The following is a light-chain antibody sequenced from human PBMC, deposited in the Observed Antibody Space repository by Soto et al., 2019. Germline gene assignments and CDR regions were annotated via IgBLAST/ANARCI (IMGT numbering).Light chain of an antibody. Sequence: DIQMTQSPSTLSASVVDRVTITFLASQSISSWLAWYQQKPGKAPKLLIYAASSLQSGIPSRFSGSGSGTDFTLTISRLEPEDFAVYYCQQYGSSPPWTFGQGTKVDIK. CDR3: QQYGSSPPWT. CDR1: QSISSW. J-gene: IGKJ1*01. CDR2: AAS. V-gene: IGKV1-5*01.